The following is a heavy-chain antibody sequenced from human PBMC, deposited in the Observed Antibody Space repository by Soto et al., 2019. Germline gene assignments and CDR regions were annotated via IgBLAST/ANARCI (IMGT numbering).Heavy chain of an antibody. D-gene: IGHD2-2*01. CDR1: GGTFSSYA. CDR2: IIPIFGTA. V-gene: IGHV1-69*13. CDR3: ARDIVVVPAASPDDYYFDY. J-gene: IGHJ4*02. Sequence: GASVKVSCKASGGTFSSYAISWVRQAPGQGLEWMGGIIPIFGTANYAQKFQGRVTITADESTSTAYMELSSLRSEDTAVYYCARDIVVVPAASPDDYYFDYWGQGTLVTVSS.